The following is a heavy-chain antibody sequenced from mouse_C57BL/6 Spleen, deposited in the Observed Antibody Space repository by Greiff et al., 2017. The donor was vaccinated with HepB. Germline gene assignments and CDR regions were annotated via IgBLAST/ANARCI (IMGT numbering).Heavy chain of an antibody. J-gene: IGHJ2*01. D-gene: IGHD1-1*01. CDR1: GYTFTDYN. CDR3: ARERITTVFDY. CDR2: INPNNGGT. V-gene: IGHV1-22*01. Sequence: EVKLQQSGPELVKPGASVKMSCKASGYTFTDYNMHWVKQSHGKSLEWIGYINPNNGGTSYNQKFKGKATLTVNKSSSTAYMELRSLTSEDSAVYYCARERITTVFDYWGQGTTLTVSS.